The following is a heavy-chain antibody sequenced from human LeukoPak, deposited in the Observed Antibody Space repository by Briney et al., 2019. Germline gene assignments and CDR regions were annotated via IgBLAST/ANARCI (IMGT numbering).Heavy chain of an antibody. J-gene: IGHJ6*03. Sequence: PSETLSLTCTVSGGSISSSSYYWGWIRQPPGKGLEWIGSIHYTGTTFYNPSLKSRVTISVDTSKNQFSLKLRSVTAADTAVYYCARTGGSFYFYYYMDVWGKGTTVTVSS. CDR3: ARTGGSFYFYYYMDV. D-gene: IGHD1-26*01. CDR1: GGSISSSSYY. V-gene: IGHV4-39*07. CDR2: IHYTGTT.